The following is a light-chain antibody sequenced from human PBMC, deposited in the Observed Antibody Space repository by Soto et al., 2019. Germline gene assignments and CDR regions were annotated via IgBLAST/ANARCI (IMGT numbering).Light chain of an antibody. CDR1: QSVSNN. V-gene: IGKV3-15*01. CDR2: GAS. Sequence: EIVMTQSPATLSVSPGERATVSCRASQSVSNNLAWYQQRPGQAPSLLIYGASTRATGIPARFSGSGSGTEFTLTISSLQSEDFAVYYCQQFGNSPITFGQGTRLEIK. J-gene: IGKJ5*01. CDR3: QQFGNSPIT.